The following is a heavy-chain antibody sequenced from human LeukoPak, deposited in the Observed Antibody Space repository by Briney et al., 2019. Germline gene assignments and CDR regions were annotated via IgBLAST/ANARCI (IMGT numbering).Heavy chain of an antibody. Sequence: QPGGSLRLSCTVSGFTVSINSMSWVRQAPGQGLEWVSFIYSGGNTHYSDSVKGRFTISRDNSKNTLYLQMNSLRAEDTAVYYCARRAGEYSHPYDYWGQGTLVTVSS. CDR3: ARRAGEYSHPYDY. D-gene: IGHD2/OR15-2a*01. V-gene: IGHV3-53*01. CDR2: IYSGGNT. J-gene: IGHJ4*02. CDR1: GFTVSINS.